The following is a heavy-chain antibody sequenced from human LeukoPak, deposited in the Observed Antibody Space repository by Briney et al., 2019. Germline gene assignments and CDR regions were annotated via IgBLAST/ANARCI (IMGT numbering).Heavy chain of an antibody. V-gene: IGHV3-66*01. Sequence: GGSLRLSCAASGFTVSSNYMSWVRQAPGKGLVWVSVIYSGGSTYYADSVKGRFTISRDNSKNTLYLQMNSLRAEDTAVYYCARGDSSGYGAHWGQGTLVTVSS. J-gene: IGHJ4*02. D-gene: IGHD3-22*01. CDR3: ARGDSSGYGAH. CDR2: IYSGGST. CDR1: GFTVSSNY.